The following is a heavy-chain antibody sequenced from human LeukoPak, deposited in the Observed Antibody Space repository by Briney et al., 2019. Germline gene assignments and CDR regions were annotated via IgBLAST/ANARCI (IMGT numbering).Heavy chain of an antibody. V-gene: IGHV7-4-1*02. CDR1: GYSFSSYS. Sequence: ASVNVSCRAWGYSFSSYSMKCVRQAPGQGLEGRGGINTNTGNPTYAQGFTGRFVVSLDTSVSTAYLQISSLKAEDTAVYYCATELTMADGTTCFDPWGQGTLVTVSS. CDR3: ATELTMADGTTCFDP. D-gene: IGHD1-1*01. J-gene: IGHJ5*02. CDR2: INTNTGNP.